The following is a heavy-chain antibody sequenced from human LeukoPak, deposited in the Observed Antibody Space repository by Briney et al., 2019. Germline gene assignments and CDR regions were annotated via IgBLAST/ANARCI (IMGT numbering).Heavy chain of an antibody. CDR2: FDPEDGET. V-gene: IGHV1-24*01. CDR3: ATAPTGGAFDI. J-gene: IGHJ3*02. Sequence: ASVKVSCKASGYTFTGYYMHWVRQAPGQGLEWMGGFDPEDGETIYAQKFQGRVTMTEDTSTDTAYMELSSLRSEDTAVYYCATAPTGGAFDIWGQGTMVTVSS. CDR1: GYTFTGYY. D-gene: IGHD2-8*02.